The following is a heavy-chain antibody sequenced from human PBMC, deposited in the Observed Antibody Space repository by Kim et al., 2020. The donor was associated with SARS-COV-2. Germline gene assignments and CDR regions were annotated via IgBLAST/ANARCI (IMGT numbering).Heavy chain of an antibody. V-gene: IGHV3-33*06. D-gene: IGHD6-13*01. CDR2: IWYDGSNK. Sequence: GGSLRLSCAASGFTFSSYGMHWVRQAPGKGLEWVAVIWYDGSNKYYADSVKGRFTISRDNSKNTLYLQMNSLRAEDTAVYYCAKQKWIAAAGTVGDAFDIWGQGTMSPSLQ. CDR3: AKQKWIAAAGTVGDAFDI. J-gene: IGHJ3*02. CDR1: GFTFSSYG.